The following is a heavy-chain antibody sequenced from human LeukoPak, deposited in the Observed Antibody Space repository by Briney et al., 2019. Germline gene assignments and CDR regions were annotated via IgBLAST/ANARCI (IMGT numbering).Heavy chain of an antibody. J-gene: IGHJ4*02. CDR2: IKQDGSEK. Sequence: PGGSLRLSCAASGFTFSSYWMSWVRQAPGKGLEWVANIKQDGSEKYYVDSVKGRFTISRDNAKNSLYLQMNSLRAEDTAVYYCASGIAAAHYLNPIFDYWGPGNPGHRLL. V-gene: IGHV3-7*01. CDR3: ASGIAAAHYLNPIFDY. CDR1: GFTFSSYW. D-gene: IGHD6-13*01.